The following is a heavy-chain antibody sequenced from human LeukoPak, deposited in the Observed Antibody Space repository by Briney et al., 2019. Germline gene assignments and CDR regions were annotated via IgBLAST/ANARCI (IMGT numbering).Heavy chain of an antibody. CDR2: INEDGSEK. CDR3: ASSSYSSSSS. D-gene: IGHD6-6*01. J-gene: IGHJ5*02. V-gene: IGHV3-7*01. CDR1: GFTFTNYW. Sequence: GGSLRLSCAASGFTFTNYWMIWVRQAPGKGLEWVANINEDGSEKYYVGSVEGRFTISRDNAKNSVFLQMNSLRADHTAMYYCASSSYSSSSSWGQGTLVTVSS.